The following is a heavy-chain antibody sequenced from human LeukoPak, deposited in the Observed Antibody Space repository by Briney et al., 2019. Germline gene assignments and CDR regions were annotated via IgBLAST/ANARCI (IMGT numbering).Heavy chain of an antibody. CDR2: ITSSSII. CDR3: AKFTVVPAARSGAFDI. V-gene: IGHV3-48*01. D-gene: IGHD2-2*01. J-gene: IGHJ3*02. CDR1: GFTFSSYS. Sequence: GGSLRLSCAASGFTFSSYSMNWVRQAPGKGLEWVSYITSSSIIYYGDSVKGRFTVSRDNSKNTLYLQMNSLRAEDTAVYYCAKFTVVPAARSGAFDIWGQGTMVTVSS.